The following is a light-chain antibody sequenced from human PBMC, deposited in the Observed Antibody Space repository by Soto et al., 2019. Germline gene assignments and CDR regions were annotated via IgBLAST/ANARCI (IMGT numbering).Light chain of an antibody. CDR3: QQYGDSPRT. CDR2: GTS. Sequence: EIVLTQSPATLSLSPGERATLSCRASQSVSSYLAWYQQKPGQAPRLLIYGTSTRASGIPARFSGSGSGTDFTLTISRLEPEDFAVYHCQQYGDSPRTFGQGTKVDIK. V-gene: IGKV3-20*01. J-gene: IGKJ1*01. CDR1: QSVSSY.